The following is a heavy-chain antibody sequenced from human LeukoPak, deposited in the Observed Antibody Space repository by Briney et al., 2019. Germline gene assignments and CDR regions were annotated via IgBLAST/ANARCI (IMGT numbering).Heavy chain of an antibody. D-gene: IGHD5-18*01. CDR3: AKDHLRDTWIQLWS. J-gene: IGHJ5*02. Sequence: GGSLRLSCAVSGFNFSAYAMSWVRQAPGEGLEWVSSLDASAAPTYYADSVKGRFTISRDNSKNTLYLQMNSLRAEDTAVYYCAKDHLRDTWIQLWSWGQGTLVTVSS. V-gene: IGHV3-23*01. CDR1: GFNFSAYA. CDR2: LDASAAPT.